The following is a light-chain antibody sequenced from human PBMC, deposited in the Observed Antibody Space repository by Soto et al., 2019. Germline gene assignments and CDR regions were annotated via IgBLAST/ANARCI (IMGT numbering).Light chain of an antibody. Sequence: QSALTQPRSVSGSPGQSVTISCTGTSSDVGDYNYVSWYQQHPGKAPKLLIYAVNMGPSGVPDRFSGSKSGNTASLTISGLQAEDEADYSCCSYAGSYTWVFGGGTQLTVL. CDR2: AVN. J-gene: IGLJ3*02. CDR1: SSDVGDYNY. CDR3: CSYAGSYTWV. V-gene: IGLV2-11*01.